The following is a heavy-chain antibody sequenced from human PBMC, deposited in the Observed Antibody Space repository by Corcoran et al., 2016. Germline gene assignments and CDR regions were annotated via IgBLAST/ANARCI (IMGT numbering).Heavy chain of an antibody. CDR3: ARDIRVGESGGPYYYYGMDV. V-gene: IGHV3-74*01. Sequence: EVQLVESGGGLVQPGGSLRLSCAASGFTFSSYWMHWVRQAPGKGLVWVSRINSDGSSTSYADSVKGRFTISRDNAKNTLYLQMNSLRAEDTAVYYCARDIRVGESGGPYYYYGMDVWGQGTTVTVSS. CDR1: GFTFSSYW. D-gene: IGHD3-16*01. J-gene: IGHJ6*02. CDR2: INSDGSST.